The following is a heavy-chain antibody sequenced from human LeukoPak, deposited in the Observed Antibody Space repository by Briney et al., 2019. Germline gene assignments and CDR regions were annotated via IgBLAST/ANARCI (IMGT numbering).Heavy chain of an antibody. Sequence: GGSLRLSCAASGFTFSSYWMSWVSQAPGKGLEWVANIKQDGSEKYYVGSVKGRFTISRDNAKNSLYLQMNSLRAEDTAVYYCARDLSRGYSSGWYDAFYIWGQGTMVTVSS. CDR3: ARDLSRGYSSGWYDAFYI. CDR1: GFTFSSYW. D-gene: IGHD6-19*01. CDR2: IKQDGSEK. V-gene: IGHV3-7*01. J-gene: IGHJ3*02.